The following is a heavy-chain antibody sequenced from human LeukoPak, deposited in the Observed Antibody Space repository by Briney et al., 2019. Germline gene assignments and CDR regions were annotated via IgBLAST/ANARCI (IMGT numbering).Heavy chain of an antibody. J-gene: IGHJ4*02. Sequence: ASVKVSCKASGYTFTGYYMHWVRQAPGQGLEWMGRINPNSGGTNYAQKLQGRVTMTTDTSTSTAYMELRSLRSDDTAVYYCARENSLYGVDDYWGQGTLVTVSS. D-gene: IGHD4-17*01. CDR3: ARENSLYGVDDY. V-gene: IGHV1-2*06. CDR2: INPNSGGT. CDR1: GYTFTGYY.